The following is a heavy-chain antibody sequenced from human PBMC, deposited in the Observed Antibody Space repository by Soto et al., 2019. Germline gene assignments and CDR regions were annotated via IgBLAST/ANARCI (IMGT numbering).Heavy chain of an antibody. Sequence: GGSLRLSCAASGFTFSSYSMNWVRQAPGKGLEWVSSISSSSSYIYYADSVKGRFTISRDNAKNSLYLQMNSLRAEDTAVYYCASYMPDCSGGSCYSSVFFDYYMDVWGKGTTVTVSS. D-gene: IGHD2-15*01. CDR3: ASYMPDCSGGSCYSSVFFDYYMDV. J-gene: IGHJ6*03. V-gene: IGHV3-21*01. CDR2: ISSSSSYI. CDR1: GFTFSSYS.